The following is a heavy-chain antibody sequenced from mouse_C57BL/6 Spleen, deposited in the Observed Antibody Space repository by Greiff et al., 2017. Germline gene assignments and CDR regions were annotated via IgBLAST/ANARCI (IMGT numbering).Heavy chain of an antibody. Sequence: QVQLQQSGAELARPGASVKLSCKASGYTFTSYGISWVKQRTGQGLEWIGEIYPRGGNTYYNEKFKGKATLTADKSSSTAYMEIRSLTSEDSAVYFCAVIYYDYDEAWFAYWGQGTLVTVSA. CDR3: AVIYYDYDEAWFAY. D-gene: IGHD2-4*01. J-gene: IGHJ3*01. CDR1: GYTFTSYG. V-gene: IGHV1-81*01. CDR2: IYPRGGNT.